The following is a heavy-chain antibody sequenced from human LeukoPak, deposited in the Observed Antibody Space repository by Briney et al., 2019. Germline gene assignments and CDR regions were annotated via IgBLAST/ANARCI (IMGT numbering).Heavy chain of an antibody. CDR2: IYSGGST. CDR3: ARDGRGSSWYVD. D-gene: IGHD6-13*01. J-gene: IGHJ4*02. Sequence: GGSLRLSCAASGFTVSSNYMSWVRQAPGKGLEWVSVIYSGGSTYYADSVKGRFTISRDNSKNTLYLQMNSLRAEDTAVYYCARDGRGSSWYVDWGQGTLVTVSS. V-gene: IGHV3-53*01. CDR1: GFTVSSNY.